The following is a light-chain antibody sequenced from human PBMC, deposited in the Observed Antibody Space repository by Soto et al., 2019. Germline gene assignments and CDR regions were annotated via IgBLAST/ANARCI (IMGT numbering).Light chain of an antibody. J-gene: IGLJ1*01. CDR1: SSNIGRNY. CDR3: AAWDDSLSEGV. CDR2: RNN. Sequence: QSLLTHPPSSSGTPGQRATISCSGSSSNIGRNYVSWYQQLPGTAPKLLIYRNNQRPSGVPDRISGSKSGTSASLAISGLRSEDEADYYCAAWDDSLSEGVFGTGTKVTVL. V-gene: IGLV1-47*01.